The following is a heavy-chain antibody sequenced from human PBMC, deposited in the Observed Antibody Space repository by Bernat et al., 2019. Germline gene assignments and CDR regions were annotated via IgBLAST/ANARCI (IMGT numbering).Heavy chain of an antibody. Sequence: EVQLVESGGGLVQPGGSLRLSCAASGFTFSSYWMHWVRQAPGKGLVWVSRINSDGSSTSYADSVKGRFTISRDNAKNTLYLQMNSLRAEDTAVYYCAKDTGFGYYDSSGYRKNAFDIWGQGTMVTVSS. CDR1: GFTFSSYW. CDR2: INSDGSST. CDR3: AKDTGFGYYDSSGYRKNAFDI. V-gene: IGHV3-74*01. J-gene: IGHJ3*02. D-gene: IGHD3-22*01.